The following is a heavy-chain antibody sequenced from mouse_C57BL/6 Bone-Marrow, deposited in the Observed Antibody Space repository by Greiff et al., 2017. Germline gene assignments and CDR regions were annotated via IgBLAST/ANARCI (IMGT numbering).Heavy chain of an antibody. CDR3: ANPRGAMDY. J-gene: IGHJ4*01. V-gene: IGHV1-55*01. Sequence: QVQLQQPGAELVKPGASVKMSCKASGYTFTSYWITWVKQRPGQGLEWIGDIYPGSGSTNYHEKFKSKATLTVDKSSSTAYMQLSSLTSEDSAVYYCANPRGAMDYWGQGTSVTVSS. CDR1: GYTFTSYW. CDR2: IYPGSGST.